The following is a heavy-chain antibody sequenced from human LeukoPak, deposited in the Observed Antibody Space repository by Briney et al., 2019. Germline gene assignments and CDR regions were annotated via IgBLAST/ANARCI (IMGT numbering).Heavy chain of an antibody. V-gene: IGHV1-3*01. CDR2: INAGNGNT. CDR1: GYTFNIYA. Sequence: ASVKVSCKASGYTFNIYAMHWVRQAPGQRLEWMGWINAGNGNTRYSQKFHDRVTITRDTSASTTYMELSSLRSEDTAVYYCARRGGLGSGLYHYGMDVWGKGTTVTVSS. D-gene: IGHD3-10*01. J-gene: IGHJ6*04. CDR3: ARRGGLGSGLYHYGMDV.